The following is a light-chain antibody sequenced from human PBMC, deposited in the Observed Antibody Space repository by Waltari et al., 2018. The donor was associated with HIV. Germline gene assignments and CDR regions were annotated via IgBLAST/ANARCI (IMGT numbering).Light chain of an antibody. V-gene: IGLV4-69*01. J-gene: IGLJ2*01. CDR3: QTWGTGIQV. Sequence: QVVLTQPPSASASLGASVKLTCPLSSGHINYVIAWHQQQPKKGPRFLMKLNSDRRHSKGDGIPDRFSGSSSGAERYLTISSLQSEDEGDYFCQTWGTGIQVFGGGTRLTVL. CDR1: SGHINYV. CDR2: LNSDRRH.